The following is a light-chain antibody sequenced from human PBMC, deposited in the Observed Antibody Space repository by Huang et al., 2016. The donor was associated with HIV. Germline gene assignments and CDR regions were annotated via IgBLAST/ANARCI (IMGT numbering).Light chain of an antibody. Sequence: EILMTQSPATLSVSPGKRVTLSCRANRSVSTNLAWYQQRPGQAPRLLIYGSSPRAPGIPARFSGSGSGTDFSLTISSLQSEDFAVYYCHQYNNWLLSFGGGTRVDI. CDR1: RSVSTN. CDR3: HQYNNWLLS. CDR2: GSS. J-gene: IGKJ4*01. V-gene: IGKV3-15*01.